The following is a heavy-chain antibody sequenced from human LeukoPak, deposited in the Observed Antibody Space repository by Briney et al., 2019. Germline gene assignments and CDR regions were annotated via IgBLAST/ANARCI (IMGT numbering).Heavy chain of an antibody. D-gene: IGHD1-26*01. CDR1: GLTFSVQY. Sequence: GGSLTLSCAASGLTFSVQYMEWARQAPGKGRECVVCIRNKAVSYATQSAASLKGRFTISRDDTQITLYLQMKSLKDEDTWVFYCAREWDSGSYYLGYFDYWGEGTLVTVSA. CDR2: IRNKAVSYAT. V-gene: IGHV3-72*01. CDR3: AREWDSGSYYLGYFDY. J-gene: IGHJ4*02.